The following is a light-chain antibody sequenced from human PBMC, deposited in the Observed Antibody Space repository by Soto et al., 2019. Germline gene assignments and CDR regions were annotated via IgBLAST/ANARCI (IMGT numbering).Light chain of an antibody. J-gene: IGLJ2*01. Sequence: QSALTQPASVSGSTGQSITISCTGTSSDIGVYNYVSWYQQHPGKAPKLMIYDVTKRPSGVSNRFSGSKSGNTASLTISGLQAEDEADYYCTSYRGSGIFEVFGGGTKLTVL. CDR2: DVT. V-gene: IGLV2-14*01. CDR3: TSYRGSGIFEV. CDR1: SSDIGVYNY.